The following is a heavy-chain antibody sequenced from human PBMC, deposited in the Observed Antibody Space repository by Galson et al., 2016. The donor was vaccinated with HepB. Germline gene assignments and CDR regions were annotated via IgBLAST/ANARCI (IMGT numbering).Heavy chain of an antibody. D-gene: IGHD3-9*01. CDR2: VSGSGGST. CDR3: AKGAYYDILTGYPPPQWIDY. CDR1: GFTFTSYA. J-gene: IGHJ4*02. Sequence: SLRLSCAASGFTFTSYAMSWVRQAPGKGLEWVSGVSGSGGSTYYADSVKGRFTISRDNSKNTLYLQMNSLGAEDTPAYYCAKGAYYDILTGYPPPQWIDYWGQGTLVTVSS. V-gene: IGHV3-23*01.